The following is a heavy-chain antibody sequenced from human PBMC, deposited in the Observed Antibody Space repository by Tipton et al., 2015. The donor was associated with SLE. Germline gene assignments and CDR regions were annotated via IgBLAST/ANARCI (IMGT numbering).Heavy chain of an antibody. CDR2: IFYTGRT. CDR1: DGSIRSTNYY. Sequence: TLSLTCTVSDGSIRSTNYYWGWLRQPPGKGLEWIGSIFYTGRTYYNPSLKSRVSFSIDTSKHQFSLKLNSVTAADTAVYYCARRRYCGATDSWGQGTLVSVSS. J-gene: IGHJ4*02. V-gene: IGHV4-39*07. D-gene: IGHD2-21*01. CDR3: ARRRYCGATDS.